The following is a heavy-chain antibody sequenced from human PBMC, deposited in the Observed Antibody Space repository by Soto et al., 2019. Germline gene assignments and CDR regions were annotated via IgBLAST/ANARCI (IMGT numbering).Heavy chain of an antibody. CDR1: GFTFSNYA. CDR2: ISGSGGST. CDR3: AKVPVGATGRFDY. J-gene: IGHJ4*02. Sequence: LRLSCAGSGFTFSNYAMIWVRHAPGKGLAWVSAISGSGGSTYYADSVKGRFTISRDNSKNTLYLQMNSLRAEDTALYYCAKVPVGATGRFDYWGQGTLVTVS. D-gene: IGHD1-26*01. V-gene: IGHV3-23*01.